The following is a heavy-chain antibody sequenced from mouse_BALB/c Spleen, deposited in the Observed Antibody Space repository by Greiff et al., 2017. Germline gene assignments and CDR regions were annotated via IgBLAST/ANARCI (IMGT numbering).Heavy chain of an antibody. Sequence: VQLQQSGAELARPGASVKLSCKASGYTFTSYWMQWVKQRPGQGLEWIGAIYPGDGDTRYTQKFKGKAKLTADKSSSTAYMQLSSLASEDSAVYYCAGYGSGAYWGQGTLVTVSA. D-gene: IGHD1-1*01. J-gene: IGHJ3*01. CDR3: AGYGSGAY. CDR1: GYTFTSYW. CDR2: IYPGDGDT. V-gene: IGHV1-87*01.